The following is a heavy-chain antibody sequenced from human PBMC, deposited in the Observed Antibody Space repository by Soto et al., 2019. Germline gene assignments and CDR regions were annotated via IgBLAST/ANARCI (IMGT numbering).Heavy chain of an antibody. D-gene: IGHD2-2*01. J-gene: IGHJ4*02. CDR1: GFTFSNAW. CDR2: IKTNSDGGTV. Sequence: GGSLRLSCAASGFTFSNAWMSWVRQAPGKGREWIGRIKTNSDGGTVDYASPVKGRFTISRDDSKSMLYLDLNSLKTEDTGVYFCATVYCATTSCYAPFDYWGKGTLVTVS. CDR3: ATVYCATTSCYAPFDY. V-gene: IGHV3-15*01.